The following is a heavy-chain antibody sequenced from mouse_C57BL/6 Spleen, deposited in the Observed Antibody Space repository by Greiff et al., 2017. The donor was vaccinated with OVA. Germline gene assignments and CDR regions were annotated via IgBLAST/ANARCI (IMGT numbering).Heavy chain of an antibody. D-gene: IGHD2-5*01. V-gene: IGHV5-6*01. J-gene: IGHJ3*01. CDR2: ISSGGSYT. Sequence: EVMLVESGGDLVKPGGSLKLSCAASGFTFSSYGMSWVRQTPDKRLEWVATISSGGSYTYYPDSVKGRFTISRDNAKNTLYLQMSSLKSEDTAMYYCASTYYSNSAWFAYWGQGTLVTVSA. CDR1: GFTFSSYG. CDR3: ASTYYSNSAWFAY.